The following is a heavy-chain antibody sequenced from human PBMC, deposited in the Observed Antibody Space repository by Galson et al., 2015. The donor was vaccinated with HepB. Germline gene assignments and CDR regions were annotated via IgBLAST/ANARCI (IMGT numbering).Heavy chain of an antibody. CDR1: GGSFSGYY. CDR2: INHSGST. D-gene: IGHD3-3*01. Sequence: ETLSLTCAVYGGSFSGYYWSWIRQPPGKGLEWIGEINHSGSTNYNPSLKSRVTISVDTSKNQFSLKLSSVTAADTAVYYCARLYDFWIGYGYWGQGTLVTVSS. J-gene: IGHJ4*02. V-gene: IGHV4-34*01. CDR3: ARLYDFWIGYGY.